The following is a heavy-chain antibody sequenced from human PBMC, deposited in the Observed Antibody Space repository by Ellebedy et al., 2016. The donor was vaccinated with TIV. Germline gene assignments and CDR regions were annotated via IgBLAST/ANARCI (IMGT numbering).Heavy chain of an antibody. Sequence: SETLSLTCAVYGGSFSGYYWSWIRQPPGKGLEWIGEINHSGSTNYNPSLKSRVTISVDTSKNQFSLRLSSVTAADTALYYCARESKGPPHPFVYQLFDTGGAFDIWGQGTMVSVSS. CDR1: GGSFSGYY. J-gene: IGHJ3*02. CDR2: INHSGST. CDR3: ARESKGPPHPFVYQLFDTGGAFDI. V-gene: IGHV4-34*01. D-gene: IGHD2-2*01.